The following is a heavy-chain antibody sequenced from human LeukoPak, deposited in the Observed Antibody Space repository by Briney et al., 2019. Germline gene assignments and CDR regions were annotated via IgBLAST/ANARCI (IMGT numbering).Heavy chain of an antibody. Sequence: SETLSLTCTVSGGSLSSSSYYWGWIRQPPGKGLEWIGSIYYSGSTYYNPSLKSRVTISVDTSKNQFSLKLSSVTAADTAVYYCARHSYYDSSGIRGYFDYWGQGTLVTVSS. CDR3: ARHSYYDSSGIRGYFDY. CDR1: GGSLSSSSYY. V-gene: IGHV4-39*01. CDR2: IYYSGST. D-gene: IGHD3-22*01. J-gene: IGHJ4*02.